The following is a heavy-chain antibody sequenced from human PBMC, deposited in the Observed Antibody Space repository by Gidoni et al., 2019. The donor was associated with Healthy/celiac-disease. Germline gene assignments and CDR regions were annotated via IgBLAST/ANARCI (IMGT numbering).Heavy chain of an antibody. CDR2: INAGNGNT. CDR1: GYTFTSYA. D-gene: IGHD5-18*01. J-gene: IGHJ6*02. Sequence: QVQIVQSGAEVKKPGASVKVYCKASGYTFTSYAMPWVRQAPGQSLYWIGWINAGNGNTKYSQKFQGRVTITRDTSASTAYMELSSLRSEDTAVYYCARYFYEQLWPPAVIPHMDVWGQGTTVTVAS. CDR3: ARYFYEQLWPPAVIPHMDV. V-gene: IGHV1-3*01.